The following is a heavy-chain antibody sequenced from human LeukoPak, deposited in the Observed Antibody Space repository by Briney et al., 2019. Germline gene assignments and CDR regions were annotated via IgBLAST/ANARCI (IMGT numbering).Heavy chain of an antibody. CDR2: IKQDGSGK. CDR3: ARELVIGISGYYFDY. D-gene: IGHD2-21*01. V-gene: IGHV3-7*01. Sequence: GGSLRLSCAAPGFTFSSYWMSWVRQAPGKGLEWVASIKQDGSGKYYVDSVKGRFTISRDSANNSLYLQMNSLRADDTAVYYCARELVIGISGYYFDYWGQGTLVTVSS. CDR1: GFTFSSYW. J-gene: IGHJ4*02.